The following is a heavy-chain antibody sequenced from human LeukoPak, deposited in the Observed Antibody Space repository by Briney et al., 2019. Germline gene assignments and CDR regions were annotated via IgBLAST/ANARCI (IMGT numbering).Heavy chain of an antibody. D-gene: IGHD2-21*02. CDR2: ISAYNGNT. CDR1: GYTFTSSG. CDR3: ARKGRYCGGDCLHGYYYYGMDA. V-gene: IGHV1-18*01. Sequence: ASVKVSCKASGYTFTSSGISWVRQAPGQGLESMGWISAYNGNTNYAQKLQGRVTMTTDTSTSTAYMELRSLRSDDTTVYYCARKGRYCGGDCLHGYYYYGMDAWGQGTTVTVSS. J-gene: IGHJ6*02.